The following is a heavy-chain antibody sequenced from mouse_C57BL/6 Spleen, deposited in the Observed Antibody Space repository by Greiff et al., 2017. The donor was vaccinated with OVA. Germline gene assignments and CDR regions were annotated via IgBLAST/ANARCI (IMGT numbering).Heavy chain of an antibody. V-gene: IGHV5-4*01. CDR1: GFTFSSYA. J-gene: IGHJ3*01. CDR2: ISDGGSYT. Sequence: EVQVVESGGGLVKPGGSLKLSCAASGFTFSSYAMSWVRQTPEKRLEWVATISDGGSYTYYPDNVKGRFTISRDNAKNNLYLQMSHLKSEDTAMYYCARDQSRDDAYWGQGTLVTVSA. CDR3: ARDQSRDDAY.